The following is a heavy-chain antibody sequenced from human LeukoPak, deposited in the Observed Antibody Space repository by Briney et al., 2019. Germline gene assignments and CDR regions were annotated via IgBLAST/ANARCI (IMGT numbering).Heavy chain of an antibody. CDR2: IRYDGSNK. D-gene: IGHD2-21*02. CDR1: GFTFSSYG. CDR3: AKSREGLTVRDYYYMDV. V-gene: IGHV3-30*02. J-gene: IGHJ6*03. Sequence: PGGSLRLSCAASGFTFSSYGMHWVRQAPGKGLEWVAFIRYDGSNKYYADSVKGRFTISRDNSKNTLYLQMNSLRAEDTAVYYCAKSREGLTVRDYYYMDVWGKGTTVTVSS.